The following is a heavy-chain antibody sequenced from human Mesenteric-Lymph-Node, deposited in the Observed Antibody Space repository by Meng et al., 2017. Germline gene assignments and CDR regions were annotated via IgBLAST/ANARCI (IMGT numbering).Heavy chain of an antibody. Sequence: GESLKISCAASGFTFSSYWMSWVRQAPGKGLEWVSGINWNGGSTGYADSVKGRFTISRDNAKISLSLQMNSLRVEDTAVYYCARDHGFLNWFDPWGQGTLVTVSS. J-gene: IGHJ5*02. CDR1: GFTFSSYW. CDR2: INWNGGST. V-gene: IGHV3-20*04. CDR3: ARDHGFLNWFDP. D-gene: IGHD2/OR15-2a*01.